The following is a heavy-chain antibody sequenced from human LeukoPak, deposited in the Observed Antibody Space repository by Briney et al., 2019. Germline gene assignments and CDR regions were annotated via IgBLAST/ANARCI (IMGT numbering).Heavy chain of an antibody. D-gene: IGHD6-13*01. CDR2: ISGSGGST. V-gene: IGHV3-23*01. CDR3: AKYSLIAAARDNFDY. CDR1: GFTFSSYA. Sequence: SGGSLRLSCAASGFTFSSYAMSWVRQAPGKGLEWVSAISGSGGSTYYADSVKGRFTISRDNSKNTLYLQMNSLRAEDTAVYYCAKYSLIAAARDNFDYWGQGTLVTVSS. J-gene: IGHJ4*02.